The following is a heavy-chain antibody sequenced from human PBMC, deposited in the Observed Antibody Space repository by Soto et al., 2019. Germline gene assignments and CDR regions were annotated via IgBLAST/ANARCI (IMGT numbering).Heavy chain of an antibody. D-gene: IGHD3-16*01. J-gene: IGHJ6*02. CDR2: ISPYTGNT. CDR1: GYIFVNYG. Sequence: QLVQSGDEVKKPGASVKVSCKASGYIFVNYGIAWVRQAPGQGLEWMGWISPYTGNTHSASKVQGRLTMTTDTSTSTAYMDLGSLTSADTAVYYCVMVDNYVTPTPQDVWGQGTTVTVSS. V-gene: IGHV1-18*01. CDR3: VMVDNYVTPTPQDV.